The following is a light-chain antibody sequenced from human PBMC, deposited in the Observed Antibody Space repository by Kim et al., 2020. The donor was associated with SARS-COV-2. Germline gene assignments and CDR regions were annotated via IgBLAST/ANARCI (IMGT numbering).Light chain of an antibody. CDR2: DVS. CDR3: TSYTSSSTVI. Sequence: GQSMTISCTGTSGGVGGYNYVTWYEHHPGNAHKLMICDVSNRPSGISTRFSGSKSGNAASLTISGLQAEDEADYYCTSYTSSSTVIFGGGTQLTVL. J-gene: IGLJ2*01. V-gene: IGLV2-14*03. CDR1: SGGVGGYNY.